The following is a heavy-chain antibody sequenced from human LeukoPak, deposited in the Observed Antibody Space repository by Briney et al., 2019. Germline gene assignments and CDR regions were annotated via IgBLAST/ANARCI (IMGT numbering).Heavy chain of an antibody. CDR3: AHSPPTYSSSRYDY. D-gene: IGHD6-13*01. Sequence: SGPTLVNPTQTLTLTCTFSGFSLRTSGVGVDWIRQPPGKALEWLALIYWDDDKRYSPSLKSRLTITKDTSKNQVVLTMTNMDPVDTSTYYCAHSPPTYSSSRYDYWGQGALVTVSS. V-gene: IGHV2-5*02. CDR2: IYWDDDK. J-gene: IGHJ4*02. CDR1: GFSLRTSGVG.